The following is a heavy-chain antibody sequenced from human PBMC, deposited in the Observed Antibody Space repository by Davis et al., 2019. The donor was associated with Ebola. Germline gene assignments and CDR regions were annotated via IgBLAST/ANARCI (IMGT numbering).Heavy chain of an antibody. CDR1: GFTFSSYA. J-gene: IGHJ4*02. CDR3: ASVGGG. CDR2: ISGSAGST. Sequence: GESLKISCAASGFTFSSYAMSWVRQAPGKGLEWVSAISGSAGSTYYADSAKGRFTISRDNSKSTLYLQMNSLRAEDTAAYYCASVGGGWGQGTLVTVSS. V-gene: IGHV3-23*01. D-gene: IGHD4-23*01.